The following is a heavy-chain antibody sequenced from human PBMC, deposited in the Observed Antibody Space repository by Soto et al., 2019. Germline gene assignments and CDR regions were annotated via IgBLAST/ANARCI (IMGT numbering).Heavy chain of an antibody. CDR2: MYHSGST. V-gene: IGHV4-4*02. Sequence: QVQLQESGPGLVKPSGTLSLTCAFSGGSISSDNWWTWVRQPPGKGLEWIGEMYHSGSTNYSPSLKCRVTTLADKPKNQFSLKLTSVTAADTALYYCARASASSMLRGVIINWGQGTLVTVSS. CDR3: ARASASSMLRGVIIN. J-gene: IGHJ4*02. CDR1: GGSISSDNW. D-gene: IGHD3-10*01.